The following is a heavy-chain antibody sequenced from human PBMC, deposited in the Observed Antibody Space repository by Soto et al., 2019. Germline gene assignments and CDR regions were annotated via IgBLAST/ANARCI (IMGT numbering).Heavy chain of an antibody. CDR2: IGWNSGSI. CDR3: AKDRSTVNYYYYGMDV. V-gene: IGHV3-9*01. D-gene: IGHD4-17*01. J-gene: IGHJ6*02. CDR1: GFTFDEYA. Sequence: SLRLSGEASGFTFDEYAMHWVRQAPGKGLEWVSGIGWNSGSIGYADSVKGRFTISRDNAKNSLFLQMNSLRAEDTALYYRAKDRSTVNYYYYGMDVWGQGTTVTVSS.